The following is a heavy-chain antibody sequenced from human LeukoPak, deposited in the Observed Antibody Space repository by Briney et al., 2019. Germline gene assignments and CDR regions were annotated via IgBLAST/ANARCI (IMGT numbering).Heavy chain of an antibody. Sequence: ISGSGGSTYYADSVKGRFTISRDNSKNTLYLQMNSLRAEDTAVYYCAKDKDIVAVPATLDYWGQGTLVTVSS. CDR2: ISGSGGST. V-gene: IGHV3-23*01. CDR3: AKDKDIVAVPATLDY. D-gene: IGHD2-2*01. J-gene: IGHJ4*02.